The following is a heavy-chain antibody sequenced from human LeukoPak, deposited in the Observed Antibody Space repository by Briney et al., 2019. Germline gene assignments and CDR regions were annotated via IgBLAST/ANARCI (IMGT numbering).Heavy chain of an antibody. J-gene: IGHJ4*02. CDR2: IYPGDSDT. V-gene: IGHV5-51*01. CDR3: ARPYSSGWLFFDY. D-gene: IGHD6-19*01. Sequence: KVSCKASGYTFTSYYMHWVRQMPGKGLEWMGIIYPGDSDTRYSPSFQGQVTISADKSISTAYLQWSSLKASDTAMYYCARPYSSGWLFFDYWGQGTLVTVSS. CDR1: GYTFTSYY.